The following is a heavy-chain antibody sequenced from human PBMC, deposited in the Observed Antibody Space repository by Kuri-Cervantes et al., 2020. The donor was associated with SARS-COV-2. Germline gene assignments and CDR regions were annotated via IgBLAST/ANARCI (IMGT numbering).Heavy chain of an antibody. D-gene: IGHD6-6*01. V-gene: IGHV1-46*01. CDR1: GYTFTSYY. CDR2: INPSGGST. CDR3: ARSSSSSVYYYYYMDV. Sequence: ASVKVSCKASGYTFTSYYMHWVRQAPGQGLEWMGIINPSGGSTSYAQKFQGRVTMTRDTSTSTVYMELSSLRSEDTAVYYCARSSSSSVYYYYYMDVWGKGTTVTVSS. J-gene: IGHJ6*03.